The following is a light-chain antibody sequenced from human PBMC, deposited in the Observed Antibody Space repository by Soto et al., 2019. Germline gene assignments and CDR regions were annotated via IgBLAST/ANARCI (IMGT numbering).Light chain of an antibody. CDR2: DAS. J-gene: IGKJ1*01. CDR3: HQYNNWPRT. V-gene: IGKV3-15*01. CDR1: QSVSNK. Sequence: EIVMTQSPAILSVSPGERATLTCRASQSVSNKIAWYQQNPDQALSLLFYDASTRATGIPARFSGSGSGTEFTLTISSLRSEDFAVYHCHQYNNWPRTFGQGTKVDIK.